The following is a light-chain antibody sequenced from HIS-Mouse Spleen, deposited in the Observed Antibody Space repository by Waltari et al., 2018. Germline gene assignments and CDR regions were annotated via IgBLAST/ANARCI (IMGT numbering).Light chain of an antibody. J-gene: IGLJ1*01. V-gene: IGLV2-23*01. CDR3: CSYAGSSTLYV. CDR2: EGS. Sequence: QSALTQPASVSGSPGQSITISCTGTSSDVGSYNLVSWYQQHPGKAPKLMIYEGSKRPSGVSNRFSGSKSGNKASLTISGLQAEDEADYYCCSYAGSSTLYVFGTGTKVTVL. CDR1: SSDVGSYNL.